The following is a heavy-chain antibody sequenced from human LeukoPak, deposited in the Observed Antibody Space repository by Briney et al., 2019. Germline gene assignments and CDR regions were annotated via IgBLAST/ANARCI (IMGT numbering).Heavy chain of an antibody. CDR2: IYPGDSDT. Sequence: GESLKISCKNSGYSFTSYWIGWVRQMPGKGLEWMGIIYPGDSDTRYSPSFQGQVTISADKSISTAYLQWSSLKASDTAMYYCASAYYYDSSGYYDDAFDIWGQGTMVTVSS. D-gene: IGHD3-22*01. J-gene: IGHJ3*02. CDR1: GYSFTSYW. V-gene: IGHV5-51*01. CDR3: ASAYYYDSSGYYDDAFDI.